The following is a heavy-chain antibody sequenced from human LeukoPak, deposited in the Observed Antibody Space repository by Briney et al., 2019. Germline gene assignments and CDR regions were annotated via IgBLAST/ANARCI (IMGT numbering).Heavy chain of an antibody. V-gene: IGHV5-51*01. CDR3: ARQYGDYVWFDP. D-gene: IGHD4-17*01. Sequence: GESLKISCKGSGYTFTRYWIGWVRQMPGKGLEWMGHIYPTDSDVKYSPSFQGQVTISADKSLNTAYLQWSSLKASDTAMYYCARQYGDYVWFDPWGQGTLVTVSS. J-gene: IGHJ5*02. CDR1: GYTFTRYW. CDR2: IYPTDSDV.